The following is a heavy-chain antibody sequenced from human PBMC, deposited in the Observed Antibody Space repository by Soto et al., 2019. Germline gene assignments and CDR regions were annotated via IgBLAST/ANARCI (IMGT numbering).Heavy chain of an antibody. Sequence: EVHLVESGGGLVQPGGSLRLSCAASGFTFSSYSLNWVRQAPGKGLEWVSYITSSGTTVYYADSVRGRFTISRDNAKNSLYLQMNSLRGDDTAVSYCVRGSSTWAYSFHFWGPAPLVTVSS. CDR3: VRGSSTWAYSFHF. V-gene: IGHV3-48*01. J-gene: IGHJ4*02. D-gene: IGHD6-13*01. CDR2: ITSSGTTV. CDR1: GFTFSSYS.